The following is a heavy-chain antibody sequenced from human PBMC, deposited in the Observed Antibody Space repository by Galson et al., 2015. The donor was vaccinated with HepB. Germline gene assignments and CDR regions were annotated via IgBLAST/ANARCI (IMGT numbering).Heavy chain of an antibody. J-gene: IGHJ6*02. Sequence: SLRLSCAASGFGFKSSGMHWVRQAPGKGLEWVAIIWYDGSNKYYADSLKGRFTISRDNSKNTLYLQMNSLRAEDTAVYYCARVVQQLAYGMDVWGQGTTVTVSS. CDR2: IWYDGSNK. V-gene: IGHV3-33*01. D-gene: IGHD6-13*01. CDR1: GFGFKSSG. CDR3: ARVVQQLAYGMDV.